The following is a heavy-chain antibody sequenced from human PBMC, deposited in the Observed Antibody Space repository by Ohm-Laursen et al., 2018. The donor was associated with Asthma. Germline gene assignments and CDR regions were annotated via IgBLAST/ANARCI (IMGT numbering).Heavy chain of an antibody. D-gene: IGHD6-19*01. V-gene: IGHV4-4*03. CDR3: ARITGWYRLDL. J-gene: IGHJ5*02. CDR2: ISHSGAA. CDR1: GGSINNYW. Sequence: PPGTLSLTCALSGGSINNYWWSWVRQPPGKGLEWIGEISHSGAASFNPSLTSRVTISLGKSKTHFSLELTSVTAADTAVYYCARITGWYRLDLWGQGTLVTVSS.